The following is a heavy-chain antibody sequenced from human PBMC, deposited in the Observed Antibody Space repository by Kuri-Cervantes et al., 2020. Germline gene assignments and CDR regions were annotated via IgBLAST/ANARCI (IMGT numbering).Heavy chain of an antibody. Sequence: GGSLRLSCAASGFTFSSYAMHWVRQAPGKGLEWVAVISYDGSNKYYADSVKGRFTISRDNSKNTLYLQMNSLRAEDTAVYYCARDQQLVWVAFDIWGQGTMVTVSS. CDR3: ARDQQLVWVAFDI. CDR2: ISYDGSNK. V-gene: IGHV3-30-3*01. D-gene: IGHD6-13*01. CDR1: GFTFSSYA. J-gene: IGHJ3*02.